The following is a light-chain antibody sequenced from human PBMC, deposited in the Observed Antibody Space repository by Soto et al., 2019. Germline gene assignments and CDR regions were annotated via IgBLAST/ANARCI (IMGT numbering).Light chain of an antibody. J-gene: IGKJ2*01. Sequence: EIVLTQSPGTLSLSPGERATLSCRASQSVSSSYLAWYQQKPGQAPRLLIYGASSRATGIPDRFSGSGSGTDFTLTISRLEPEEFAVYYCQQYGSSPEYTFGQWTKLEIK. CDR2: GAS. V-gene: IGKV3-20*01. CDR1: QSVSSSY. CDR3: QQYGSSPEYT.